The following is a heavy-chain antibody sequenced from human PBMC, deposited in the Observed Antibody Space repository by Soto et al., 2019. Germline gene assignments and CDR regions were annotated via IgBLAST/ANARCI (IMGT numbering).Heavy chain of an antibody. CDR3: ARATSGYSSGWHTYYFDY. CDR2: IYYSGST. CDR1: GGSISSYY. D-gene: IGHD6-19*01. Sequence: PSETLSLTCTVSGGSISSYYWSWIRQPPGKGLEWIGYIYYSGSTNYNPSLKSRVTISVDTSKNQFSLKLSSVTAADTAVYYCARATSGYSSGWHTYYFDYWGQGTLVTVSS. J-gene: IGHJ4*02. V-gene: IGHV4-59*12.